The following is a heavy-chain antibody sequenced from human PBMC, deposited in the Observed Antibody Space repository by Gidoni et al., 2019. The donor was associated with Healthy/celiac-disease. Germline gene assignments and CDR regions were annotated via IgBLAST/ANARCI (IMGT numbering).Heavy chain of an antibody. CDR1: GFTFSNAW. D-gene: IGHD3-10*01. CDR3: TTASPLWFLDY. Sequence: EVQLVESGGGLVKPGGSLRLSCSASGFTFSNAWMSWVRQAPGKGLEWVGRSKSKTDGGTTDYAAPVKGRFTISRDDSKNTLYLQMNSLKTEDTAVYYCTTASPLWFLDYWGQGTLVTVSS. V-gene: IGHV3-15*01. J-gene: IGHJ4*02. CDR2: SKSKTDGGTT.